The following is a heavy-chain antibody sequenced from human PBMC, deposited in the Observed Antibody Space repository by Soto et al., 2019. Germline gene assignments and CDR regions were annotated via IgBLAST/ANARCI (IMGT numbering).Heavy chain of an antibody. CDR1: GGSISSGGYY. CDR3: ARVAHYYDSSGYPGSLDY. Sequence: QVQLQESGPGLVKPSQTLSLTCTVSGGSISSGGYYWSWIRQHPGKGLEWIGYIHYSGSTYYNPSLKRRITISIDTSKNKFSLKLSSVTAADTAVYYCARVAHYYDSSGYPGSLDYWGQGTLVTVSS. V-gene: IGHV4-31*03. J-gene: IGHJ4*02. CDR2: IHYSGST. D-gene: IGHD3-22*01.